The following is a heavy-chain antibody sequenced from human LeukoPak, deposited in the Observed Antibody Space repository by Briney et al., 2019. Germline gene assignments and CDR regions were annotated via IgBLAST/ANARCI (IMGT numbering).Heavy chain of an antibody. CDR2: ISTSGSTI. V-gene: IGHV3-11*01. Sequence: PGGSLRLPCAASGFTFSDYYMSWLRQAPGKGLEWVSYISTSGSTIYYADSVKGRFTISRDDAKNSLYLQMNSLRAEDTAVYYCARTRLSNYFDYWGQGALVTVSA. CDR1: GFTFSDYY. J-gene: IGHJ4*02. D-gene: IGHD5/OR15-5a*01. CDR3: ARTRLSNYFDY.